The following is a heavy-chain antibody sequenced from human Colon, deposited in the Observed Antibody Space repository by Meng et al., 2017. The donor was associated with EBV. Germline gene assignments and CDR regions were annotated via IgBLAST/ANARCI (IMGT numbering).Heavy chain of an antibody. Sequence: VQQPEAIPVLARPAYSLSLTCSVSGDTVATCRYCLSWIRQPPEKGLEWITHISNSRVTNSNPTLKSRLTISLDSSKDQFSLSFRSVTPADTAVYYCARVSGRSFDPWGRGTLVTVSS. D-gene: IGHD3-10*01. J-gene: IGHJ5*02. V-gene: IGHV4-61*01. CDR2: ISNSRVT. CDR3: ARVSGRSFDP. CDR1: GDTVATCRYC.